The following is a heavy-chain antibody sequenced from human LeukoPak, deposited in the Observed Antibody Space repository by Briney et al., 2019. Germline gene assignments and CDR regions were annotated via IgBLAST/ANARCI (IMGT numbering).Heavy chain of an antibody. V-gene: IGHV4-59*08. CDR3: ASASIAARVNWFDH. D-gene: IGHD6-6*01. CDR1: GGSITSYY. CDR2: SYYSGSA. Sequence: PSETLSLTCTVSGGSITSYYCNWIRQPPGKGLEWIGYSYYSGSAIYSPSLKSRATISLDTSKNQFSLKLSSVTAADTAVYYCASASIAARVNWFDHWGQGTLVTVSS. J-gene: IGHJ5*02.